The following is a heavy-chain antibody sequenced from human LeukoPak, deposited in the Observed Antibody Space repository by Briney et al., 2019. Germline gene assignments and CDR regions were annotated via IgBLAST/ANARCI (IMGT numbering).Heavy chain of an antibody. Sequence: GVSLRLSCAASGFSFSNYAMSWVRQAPGKGLEWVSAISDSGGSTYYADSVKGRFTISRDNSKNTLYVQMNSLRVEDTAVYYCAKIAPWGAVTTTDGFDYWGQGTLVTVSP. J-gene: IGHJ4*02. CDR1: GFSFSNYA. D-gene: IGHD4-17*01. CDR2: ISDSGGST. CDR3: AKIAPWGAVTTTDGFDY. V-gene: IGHV3-23*01.